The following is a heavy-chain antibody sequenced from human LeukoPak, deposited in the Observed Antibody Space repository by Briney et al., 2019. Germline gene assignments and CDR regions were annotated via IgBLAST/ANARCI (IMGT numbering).Heavy chain of an antibody. Sequence: GGSLRLSCAASGFTFSSYAMSWVRQAPGEGLEWVSAISGSGGSTYYADSVKGRFTISRDNSKNTLYLQMNSLRAEDTAVYYCAKAPRCSAGSCYSVYYYYGMDVWGQGTTVTVSS. CDR2: ISGSGGST. CDR1: GFTFSSYA. V-gene: IGHV3-23*01. J-gene: IGHJ6*02. CDR3: AKAPRCSAGSCYSVYYYYGMDV. D-gene: IGHD2-15*01.